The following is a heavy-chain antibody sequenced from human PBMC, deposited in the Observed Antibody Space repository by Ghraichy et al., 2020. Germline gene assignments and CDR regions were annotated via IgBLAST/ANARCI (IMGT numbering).Heavy chain of an antibody. J-gene: IGHJ4*02. Sequence: GGSLRLSCAASGFTFSSYDMHWVRQATGKGLEWVSAIGTAGDTYYPGSVKGRFTISRENAKNSLYLQMNSLRAGDTAVYYCARGDRDGYNWVDYWGQGTLVTVSS. D-gene: IGHD5-24*01. CDR2: IGTAGDT. CDR1: GFTFSSYD. CDR3: ARGDRDGYNWVDY. V-gene: IGHV3-13*01.